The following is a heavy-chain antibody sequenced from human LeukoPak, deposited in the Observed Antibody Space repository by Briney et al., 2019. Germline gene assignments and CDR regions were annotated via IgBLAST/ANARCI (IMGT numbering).Heavy chain of an antibody. J-gene: IGHJ2*01. CDR3: ARDGMAVAVGYFDL. CDR1: GDSVSSNSAT. V-gene: IGHV6-1*01. D-gene: IGHD6-19*01. CDR2: TYYRSKWYN. Sequence: SQTLSLTCAISGDSVSSNSATWNWIRQSPSRGLEWLGRTYYRSKWYNDYAVSVKSRITINPDTSKNQFSLQLSSVTPEDTAVYYCARDGMAVAVGYFDLWGRGTLVTVSS.